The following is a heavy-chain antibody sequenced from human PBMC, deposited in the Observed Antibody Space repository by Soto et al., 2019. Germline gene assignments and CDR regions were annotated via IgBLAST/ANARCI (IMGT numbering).Heavy chain of an antibody. CDR1: GGSISSYY. D-gene: IGHD2-2*01. J-gene: IGHJ6*03. CDR2: IYYSGST. CDR3: ARANRYCSSTSCPSSSYYYYMDV. V-gene: IGHV4-59*01. Sequence: PSETLSLTCTVSGGSISSYYWSWIRQPPGKGLEWIGYIYYSGSTNYNPSLKSRVTISVDTSKNQFSLKLSSVTAADTAVYYCARANRYCSSTSCPSSSYYYYMDVWGNGTPVTVSS.